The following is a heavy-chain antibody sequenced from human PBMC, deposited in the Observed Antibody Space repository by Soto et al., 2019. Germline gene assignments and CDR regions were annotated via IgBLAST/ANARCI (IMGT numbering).Heavy chain of an antibody. CDR1: VFTFSSYG. Sequence: GWSLRLSCASSVFTFSSYGMHWVRQAPGKGLEWVAVISYDGSNKYYADSVKGRFTISRDNSKNTLYLQMNSLRAEDTAVYYCAKGSPTTDFDYWGQGTLVTVSS. V-gene: IGHV3-30*18. CDR3: AKGSPTTDFDY. CDR2: ISYDGSNK. J-gene: IGHJ4*02. D-gene: IGHD4-4*01.